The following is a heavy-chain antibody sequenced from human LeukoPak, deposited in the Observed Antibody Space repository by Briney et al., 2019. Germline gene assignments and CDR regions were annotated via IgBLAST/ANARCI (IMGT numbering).Heavy chain of an antibody. CDR1: GFTFPTYN. V-gene: IGHV3-21*04. CDR2: ISSSWSYI. J-gene: IGHJ4*02. CDR3: ARVGGDYGDYAPLFDY. Sequence: SGGSLRLSCLASGFTFPTYNMHWVRQAPGKGLEWVASISSSWSYIFYADTVKGRFAVSRDNAKNSLYLQMDSLRAEDTAVYYCARVGGDYGDYAPLFDYWGQGTLVTVSS. D-gene: IGHD4-17*01.